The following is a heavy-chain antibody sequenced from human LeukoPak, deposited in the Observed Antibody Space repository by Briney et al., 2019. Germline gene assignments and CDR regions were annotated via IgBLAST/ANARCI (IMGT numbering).Heavy chain of an antibody. J-gene: IGHJ4*02. CDR2: IRYDGNNK. CDR1: GFTFSSYG. CDR3: AKDRLTHYNILTGLDC. D-gene: IGHD3-9*01. V-gene: IGHV3-30*02. Sequence: PGGSLRLSCAASGFTFSSYGMHWVRQAPGKGLEWVAFIRYDGNNKYYADSVKGRFAISRDNSKNALYLQMNSLRTEDTAVYYCAKDRLTHYNILTGLDCWGQGALVTVSS.